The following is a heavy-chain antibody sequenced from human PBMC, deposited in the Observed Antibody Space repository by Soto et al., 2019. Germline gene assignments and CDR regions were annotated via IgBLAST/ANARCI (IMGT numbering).Heavy chain of an antibody. Sequence: GASVKVSCKASGGTFSSHAISWVRQAPGQGLEWMGGIIPIFGTANYAQKFQGRVTITADESTSTAYMELSSLRSEDTAVYYCARGDGYNDGDYFDDWGQGTLVTVAS. CDR2: IIPIFGTA. CDR1: GGTFSSHA. V-gene: IGHV1-69*13. D-gene: IGHD2-21*01. J-gene: IGHJ4*02. CDR3: ARGDGYNDGDYFDD.